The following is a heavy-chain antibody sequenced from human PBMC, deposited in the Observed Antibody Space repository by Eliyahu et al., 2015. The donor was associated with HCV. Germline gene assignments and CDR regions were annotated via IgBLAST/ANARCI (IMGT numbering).Heavy chain of an antibody. D-gene: IGHD3-3*01. J-gene: IGHJ4*02. CDR2: ISYDGSNK. V-gene: IGHV3-30-3*01. Sequence: SYAMHWVRQAPGKGLEWVAVISYDGSNKYYADSVKGRFTISRDNSKNTLYLQMNSLRAEDTAVYYCARDGGYYDFWSGYYDYWGQGTLVTVSS. CDR1: SYA. CDR3: ARDGGYYDFWSGYYDY.